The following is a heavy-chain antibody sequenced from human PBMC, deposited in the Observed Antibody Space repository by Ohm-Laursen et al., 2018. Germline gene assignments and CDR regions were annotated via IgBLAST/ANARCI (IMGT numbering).Heavy chain of an antibody. D-gene: IGHD3-3*01. J-gene: IGHJ6*02. V-gene: IGHV1-18*04. CDR3: ARDSYYDFWSGYSTYYHGMDV. Sequence: SVKVSCKSSGYTFVSYAISWVRQAPGQGLEWMGWIGTFNNKTNYAQKFQGRVTVTTDTSTSTAYMELRSLTSDDTAVYFCARDSYYDFWSGYSTYYHGMDVWGQGTTVTVSS. CDR2: IGTFNNKT. CDR1: GYTFVSYA.